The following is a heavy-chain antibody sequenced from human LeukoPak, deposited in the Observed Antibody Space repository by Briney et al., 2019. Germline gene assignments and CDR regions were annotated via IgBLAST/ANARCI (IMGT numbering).Heavy chain of an antibody. CDR3: ARLGGDLRSNYFDY. Sequence: SETLSLTCTVSGGSISSYYWSWIRQPPGKGLEWIGYIYYSGSTNYNPSLKSRVTISVDTSKNQFSLKLSSVTAADTAVYYCARLGGDLRSNYFDYWGQGTLVTVSS. CDR1: GGSISSYY. V-gene: IGHV4-59*08. D-gene: IGHD2-21*02. J-gene: IGHJ4*02. CDR2: IYYSGST.